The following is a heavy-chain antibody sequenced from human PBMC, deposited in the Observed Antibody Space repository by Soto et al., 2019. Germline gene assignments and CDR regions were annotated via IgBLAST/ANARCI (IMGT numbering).Heavy chain of an antibody. CDR2: IYTSGST. J-gene: IGHJ6*02. CDR1: GGSISSYY. CDR3: ARAPPGYCSGGSCSHYYYAMDV. D-gene: IGHD2-15*01. V-gene: IGHV4-4*07. Sequence: SETLSLTCTVSGGSISSYYWSWIRQPAGKGLEWIGRIYTSGSTNYNPSLKSRVTMSVDTSKNQFSLKLSSVTAADTAVYYCARAPPGYCSGGSCSHYYYAMDVWGQGTTVTVSS.